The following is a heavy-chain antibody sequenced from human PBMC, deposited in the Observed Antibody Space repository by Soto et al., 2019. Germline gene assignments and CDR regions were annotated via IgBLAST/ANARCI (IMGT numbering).Heavy chain of an antibody. Sequence: VASVKVSCKASGYTFASYHIHWVRQAPGQGLEWMGIINPSGGSTYYAQQFQGRVTMTYDTSTTTVYMELSSLRSEDTAVYYCARQIGPGSWYLEYFQHWGQGTLVTVSS. CDR3: ARQIGPGSWYLEYFQH. V-gene: IGHV1-46*01. J-gene: IGHJ1*01. CDR1: GYTFASYH. CDR2: INPSGGST. D-gene: IGHD6-13*01.